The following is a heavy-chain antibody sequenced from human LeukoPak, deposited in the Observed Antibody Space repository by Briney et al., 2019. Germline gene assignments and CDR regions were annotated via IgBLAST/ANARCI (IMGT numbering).Heavy chain of an antibody. Sequence: SVKVSCKASGGTFSSYAISWVRQAPGQGLEWMGGIIPIFGTANYAQKFQGRVTITADESTSTAYMELSSLRSEDTAVYYCARDRPNPGSFAFDIWGQGTMVTVSS. J-gene: IGHJ3*02. CDR2: IIPIFGTA. CDR1: GGTFSSYA. CDR3: ARDRPNPGSFAFDI. D-gene: IGHD2-8*01. V-gene: IGHV1-69*13.